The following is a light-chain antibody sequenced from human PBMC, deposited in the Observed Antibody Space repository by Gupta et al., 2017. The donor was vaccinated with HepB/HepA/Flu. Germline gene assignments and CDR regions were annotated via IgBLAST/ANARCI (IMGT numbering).Light chain of an antibody. J-gene: IGLJ1*01. CDR1: SMYIVGGEK. Sequence: IIISCTGTSMYIVGGEKRGGSNKNHGELKVRRLVLDDKQKSAESGRFSGSKSGTTASLTISGLQAEDEADYYCSSYTSSSNSYVFGTGAKVTVL. CDR2: DD. CDR3: SSYTSSSNSYV. V-gene: IGLV2-14*03.